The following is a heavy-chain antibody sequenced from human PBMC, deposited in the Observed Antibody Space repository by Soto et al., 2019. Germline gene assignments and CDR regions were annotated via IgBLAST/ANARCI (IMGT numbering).Heavy chain of an antibody. D-gene: IGHD2-15*01. CDR3: AKDCSGGSCYYVGD. J-gene: IGHJ4*02. Sequence: QVQLVESGGGVVQPGRSLRLSCAASGFTFSSYGMHWVRQAPGKGLEWVAVISYDGSNKYYADSVKGRFTISRDNSKNPLYLQMNSLRAEDTAVYYCAKDCSGGSCYYVGDWGQGTLVTVSS. CDR1: GFTFSSYG. V-gene: IGHV3-30*18. CDR2: ISYDGSNK.